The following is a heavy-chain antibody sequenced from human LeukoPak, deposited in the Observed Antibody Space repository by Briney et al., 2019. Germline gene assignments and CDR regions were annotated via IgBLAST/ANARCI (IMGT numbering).Heavy chain of an antibody. CDR1: GFTFSSYG. Sequence: TGGSLRLSCAASGFTFSSYGMHWVRQAPGKGLEWVEVIWYDGSNKYYADSVKGRFTISRDNSKNTLYLQMNSLRAEDTAVYYCAREAVAVAGTGYYFDYWGQGTLVTVSS. D-gene: IGHD6-19*01. CDR3: AREAVAVAGTGYYFDY. CDR2: IWYDGSNK. V-gene: IGHV3-33*01. J-gene: IGHJ4*02.